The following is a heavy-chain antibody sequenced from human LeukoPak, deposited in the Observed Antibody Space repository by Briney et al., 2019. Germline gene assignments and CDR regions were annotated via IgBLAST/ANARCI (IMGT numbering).Heavy chain of an antibody. J-gene: IGHJ4*02. V-gene: IGHV3-15*07. CDR3: AKGFQQLVRAYYFDY. CDR2: IKSKTDGGTT. Sequence: PGGSLRLSCAASGFTFSNAWMNWVRQAPGEGLEWVGRIKSKTDGGTTDYAAPVKGRFTISRDDSKNTLYLQMNSLRAEDTAVYYCAKGFQQLVRAYYFDYWGQGTLVTVSS. D-gene: IGHD6-13*01. CDR1: GFTFSNAW.